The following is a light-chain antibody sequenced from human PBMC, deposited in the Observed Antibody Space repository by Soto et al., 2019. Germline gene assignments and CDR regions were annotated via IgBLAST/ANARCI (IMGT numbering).Light chain of an antibody. CDR2: GAS. J-gene: IGKJ4*01. Sequence: ETVMTQSPATLSLSPGERATLSCRASQSVSSKLVWYQQKPGQAPRFLIYGASTRATGIPARFRGSGSGTEFTLTFDSLQSEDFAGYYCQQYNDWPPAFGGGTKVEIK. CDR1: QSVSSK. CDR3: QQYNDWPPA. V-gene: IGKV3-15*01.